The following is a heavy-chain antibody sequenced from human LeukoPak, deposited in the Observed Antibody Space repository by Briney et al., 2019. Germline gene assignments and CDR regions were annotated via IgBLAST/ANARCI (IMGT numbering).Heavy chain of an antibody. CDR2: ISSSGSTI. CDR1: GFTFSDYY. CDR3: ARERTYDILTGYYERVFDY. Sequence: GGSLRLSCAASGFTFSDYYMSLIRQAPGKGLEWVSYISSSGSTIYYADSVKGRFTISRDNAKNSLYLQMNSLRAEDTAVYYCARERTYDILTGYYERVFDYWGQGTLVTVSS. D-gene: IGHD3-9*01. J-gene: IGHJ4*02. V-gene: IGHV3-11*01.